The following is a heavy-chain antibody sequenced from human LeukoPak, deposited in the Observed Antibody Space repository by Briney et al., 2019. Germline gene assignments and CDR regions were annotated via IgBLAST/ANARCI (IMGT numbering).Heavy chain of an antibody. CDR1: GFTLSSYW. Sequence: GGSLRLSCAASGFTLSSYWMSWVRQAPGKGLEWVANIKQDGSEKYYVDSVKGRFTISRDNAKNSLYLQMNSLRAEDTAVYYCAREGDYYDSSGYYYWGQGTLVTVSS. CDR3: AREGDYYDSSGYYY. V-gene: IGHV3-7*01. CDR2: IKQDGSEK. D-gene: IGHD3-22*01. J-gene: IGHJ4*02.